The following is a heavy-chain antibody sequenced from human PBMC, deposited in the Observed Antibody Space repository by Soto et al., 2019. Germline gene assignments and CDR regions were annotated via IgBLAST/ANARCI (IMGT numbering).Heavy chain of an antibody. CDR2: IIHIFGTA. Sequence: QVQLVQSGAEVKKPGSSVTVSCTASGGTFSSYAISWVRQAPGQGLEWMRVIIHIFGTANYAQKFQGRVTNTADESKSTAEMAQSSLRSEGTGVYYCSGGPGVSTIFVFHDFWGQGTLVTVSS. D-gene: IGHD1-26*01. CDR3: SGGPGVSTIFVFHDF. J-gene: IGHJ4*02. V-gene: IGHV1-69*01. CDR1: GGTFSSYA.